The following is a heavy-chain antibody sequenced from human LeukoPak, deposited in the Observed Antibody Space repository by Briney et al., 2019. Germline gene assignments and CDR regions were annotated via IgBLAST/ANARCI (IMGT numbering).Heavy chain of an antibody. V-gene: IGHV3-21*01. Sequence: GGSLRLSCAASGFTFSSYSMNWVRQAPGKGLEWVSSINYGGTSMYYADSVKGRFTISGDNAKNSLFLQMNSLRPEDTAVYYCVTSGCSGATCYFYFDYWGQGTLVTVSS. CDR2: INYGGTSM. CDR3: VTSGCSGATCYFYFDY. J-gene: IGHJ4*02. D-gene: IGHD2-15*01. CDR1: GFTFSSYS.